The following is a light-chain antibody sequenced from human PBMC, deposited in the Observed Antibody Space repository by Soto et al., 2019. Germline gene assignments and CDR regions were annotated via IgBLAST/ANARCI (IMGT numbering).Light chain of an antibody. CDR1: QSVSSY. J-gene: IGKJ2*01. Sequence: EIVLTQSPATLSLSPGERATLSCRASQSVSSYLAWYQQKPGQPPRLLIYDASNRATGIAARFSGSGSGTDFTLTISSLDPEDFVIYYCQQYNNWPCTFGQGTKLEIK. CDR3: QQYNNWPCT. V-gene: IGKV3-11*01. CDR2: DAS.